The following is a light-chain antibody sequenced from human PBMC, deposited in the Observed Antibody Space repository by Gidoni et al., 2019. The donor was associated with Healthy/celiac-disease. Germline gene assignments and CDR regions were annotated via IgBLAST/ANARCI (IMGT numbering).Light chain of an antibody. V-gene: IGKV3-11*01. Sequence: EIVLTQSPATLSLSPGERATLSCRASQSVSSYLAWYQQKPGQAPRLLIYDASNRATVIPARFSGGGSGTDFTLTIRSLEPEDFAVYYCQQRSNWPSFTFXPXTKVDIK. J-gene: IGKJ3*01. CDR1: QSVSSY. CDR3: QQRSNWPSFT. CDR2: DAS.